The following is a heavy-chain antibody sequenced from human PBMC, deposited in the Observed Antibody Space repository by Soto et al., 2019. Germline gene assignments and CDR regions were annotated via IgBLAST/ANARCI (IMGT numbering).Heavy chain of an antibody. J-gene: IGHJ2*01. CDR2: ISSSSSYT. CDR3: ARGYYYDSSGYLRGIYWYFDL. D-gene: IGHD3-22*01. V-gene: IGHV3-11*06. CDR1: GFIFSDYY. Sequence: GGSLRLSCAASGFIFSDYYMSWIRQAPGKGLEWVSYISSSSSYTNYADSVKGRFTISRDNAKNSLYLQMNSLRAEDTAVHYCARGYYYDSSGYLRGIYWYFDLWGRGTLVTVSS.